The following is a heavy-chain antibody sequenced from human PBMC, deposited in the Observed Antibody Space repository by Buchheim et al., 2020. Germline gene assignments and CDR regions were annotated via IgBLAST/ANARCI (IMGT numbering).Heavy chain of an antibody. Sequence: EVQLVESGGGLVQPEGSLRLSCAASGFTFSSYEMNWVRQAPGKGLEWVSYISSSGNTIYYADSVKGRFSISRDNAKNSLYMQMNSLRAEDTAVYFCTREEAYRPGNWGQGTL. CDR2: ISSSGNTI. D-gene: IGHD3-10*01. CDR1: GFTFSSYE. CDR3: TREEAYRPGN. J-gene: IGHJ4*02. V-gene: IGHV3-48*03.